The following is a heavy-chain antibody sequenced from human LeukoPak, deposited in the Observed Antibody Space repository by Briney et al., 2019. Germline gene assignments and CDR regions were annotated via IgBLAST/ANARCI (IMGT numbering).Heavy chain of an antibody. CDR1: GFTFSSYA. CDR2: ISGSGGST. J-gene: IGHJ4*02. CDR3: AKSIQLWFRSTFDY. V-gene: IGHV3-23*01. D-gene: IGHD5-18*01. Sequence: PGGSLRLSCAASGFTFSSYAMGWVRQAPGKGLEWVSAISGSGGSTYYADSVKGRFTISRDNSKNTLYLQMNSLRAEDTAVYYCAKSIQLWFRSTFDYWGQGTLVTVSS.